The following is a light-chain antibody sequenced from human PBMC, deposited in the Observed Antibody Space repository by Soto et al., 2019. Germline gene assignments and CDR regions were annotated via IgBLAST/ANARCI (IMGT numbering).Light chain of an antibody. Sequence: IVVTQSPATLSVSPGERATLSCRASQNIKNNLAWYQQKPGQAPRLLIYGAATRATGIPARFSGSGSGTEFSLTISSLQSEDFAVYYCHHYNNWPLMYTFGQGTKLEIE. CDR2: GAA. V-gene: IGKV3-15*01. J-gene: IGKJ2*01. CDR3: HHYNNWPLMYT. CDR1: QNIKNN.